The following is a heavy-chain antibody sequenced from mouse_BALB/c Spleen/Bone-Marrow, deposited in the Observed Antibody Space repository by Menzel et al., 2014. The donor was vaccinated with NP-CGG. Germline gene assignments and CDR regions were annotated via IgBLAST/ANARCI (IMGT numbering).Heavy chain of an antibody. CDR3: TREGTFFAY. V-gene: IGHV1S81*02. Sequence: VQLQQSGAELVKPGASVKLSCKSSGYTFTSYYMYWVKQRPGQGLEWIGGINPSNGGTNFNEKFRSKATLTVDKSSSTGYMQLSSLTSEDSAVYYCTREGTFFAYWGQGTLVTVSA. D-gene: IGHD3-3*01. CDR2: INPSNGGT. J-gene: IGHJ3*01. CDR1: GYTFTSYY.